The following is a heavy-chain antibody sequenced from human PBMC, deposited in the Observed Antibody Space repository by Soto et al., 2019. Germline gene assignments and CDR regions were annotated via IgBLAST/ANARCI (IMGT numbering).Heavy chain of an antibody. V-gene: IGHV3-30-3*01. CDR1: GFTFRSYA. CDR2: ISYDGATK. Sequence: QVQLVESGGGVVQPGRSLRLSCAASGFTFRSYAMYWGRQAPGKGLDWVAAISYDGATKKYADSVKGRFTISRDNSKNTVYLQMNSLRAEDTAVYHCASGRGYQLLHYDRYFDYWGQGTLVTVSS. D-gene: IGHD2-15*01. CDR3: ASGRGYQLLHYDRYFDY. J-gene: IGHJ4*02.